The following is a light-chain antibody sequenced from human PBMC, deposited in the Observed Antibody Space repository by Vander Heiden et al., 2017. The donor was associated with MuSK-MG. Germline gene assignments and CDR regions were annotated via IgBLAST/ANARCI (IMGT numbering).Light chain of an antibody. CDR2: SNS. CDR1: SSHLWAGYD. J-gene: IGLJ2*01. V-gene: IGLV1-40*01. CDR3: QSDDGTLGGV. Sequence: QSVLTQPRSVSGAPRQTLTISCPGTSSHLWAGYDGHGYQDLPGTVPKLLIYSNSKRPSGVPERFSGSKSGTSASLAITGLQADDEADYYCQSDDGTLGGVFGGGTKLTVL.